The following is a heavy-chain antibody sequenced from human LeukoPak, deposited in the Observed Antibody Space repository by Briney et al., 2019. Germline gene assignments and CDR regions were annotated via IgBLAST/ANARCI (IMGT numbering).Heavy chain of an antibody. J-gene: IGHJ4*02. CDR3: ARSLRYFDWSLDY. V-gene: IGHV4-31*03. Sequence: SETLSLTCTVSGGSISSSSYYWGWIRQHPGKGLEWIGYIYYSGSTYYNPSLKSRVTITVDTSKNQFSLKLSSVTAADTAVYYCARSLRYFDWSLDYWGQGTLVTVSS. D-gene: IGHD3-9*01. CDR2: IYYSGST. CDR1: GGSISSSSYY.